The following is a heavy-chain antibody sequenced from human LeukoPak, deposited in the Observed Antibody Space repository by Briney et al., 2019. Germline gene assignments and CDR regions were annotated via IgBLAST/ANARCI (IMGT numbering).Heavy chain of an antibody. CDR3: ARGAAGGWEKIDY. CDR1: GYPFSNYD. J-gene: IGHJ4*02. D-gene: IGHD6-19*01. V-gene: IGHV1-8*01. Sequence: ASVKVSCKASGYPFSNYDINWVRQAPGQGLEWMGWMNPKSGNTGYGQKFQGRVTMTRVTSITTAYMELSRLRSDDTAVYYCARGAAGGWEKIDYWGQGTLVTVSS. CDR2: MNPKSGNT.